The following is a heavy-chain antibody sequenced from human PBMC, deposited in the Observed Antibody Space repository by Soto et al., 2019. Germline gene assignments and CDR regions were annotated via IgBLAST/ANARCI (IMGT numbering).Heavy chain of an antibody. CDR2: IYYSGST. CDR1: GGSISSSSYY. CDR3: ARAGAATLSDY. D-gene: IGHD2-15*01. V-gene: IGHV4-39*07. J-gene: IGHJ4*02. Sequence: SETLSLTCTVSGGSISSSSYYWGWIRQPPGKGLEWIGSIYYSGSTYYNPSLKSRVTISADTSNNQFSLKLSSVTAADTAVYYCARAGAATLSDYWGRGTLVTVSS.